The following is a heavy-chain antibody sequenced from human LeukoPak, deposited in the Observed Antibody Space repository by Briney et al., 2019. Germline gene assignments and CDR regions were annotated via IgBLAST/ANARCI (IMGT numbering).Heavy chain of an antibody. CDR3: AKNSGYDIFDY. J-gene: IGHJ4*02. V-gene: IGHV3-11*01. CDR1: GFTFSDYY. D-gene: IGHD5-12*01. Sequence: RTGGSLRLSCAASGFTFSDYYMSWIRQAPGKGLEWVSYISSSGSTIYYADSVKGRFTISRDNAKNSLYLQMNSLRAEDTALYYCAKNSGYDIFDYWGQGALVTVSS. CDR2: ISSSGSTI.